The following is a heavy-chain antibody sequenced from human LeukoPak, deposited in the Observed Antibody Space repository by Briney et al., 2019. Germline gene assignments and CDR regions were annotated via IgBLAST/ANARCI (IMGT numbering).Heavy chain of an antibody. CDR3: ATNPPSIAVAGNGNFDY. V-gene: IGHV3-30*02. Sequence: GGSLRLSCAASGFTFNSYGMHWVRQAPGKGLEWVAYIRYDASTKYHADSVKGRFTISRDNAKNSLYLQMNSLRAEDTAFYYCATNPPSIAVAGNGNFDYWGQGTLVTVSS. CDR2: IRYDASTK. J-gene: IGHJ4*02. D-gene: IGHD6-19*01. CDR1: GFTFNSYG.